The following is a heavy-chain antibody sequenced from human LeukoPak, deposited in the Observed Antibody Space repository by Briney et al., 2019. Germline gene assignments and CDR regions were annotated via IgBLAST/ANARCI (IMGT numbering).Heavy chain of an antibody. J-gene: IGHJ6*02. CDR3: ARHSFGIASNYHYYYGSAV. D-gene: IGHD3-16*01. Sequence: SETLSLTCTVSGGSISSYYWSWLRQPPGKGLEGVGYIYYSGSTNYHPSLKSRVTISVDMSKNHFSLKVSSVTAADTAVYYCARHSFGIASNYHYYYGSAVWGQGTTVTVSS. CDR2: IYYSGST. V-gene: IGHV4-59*08. CDR1: GGSISSYY.